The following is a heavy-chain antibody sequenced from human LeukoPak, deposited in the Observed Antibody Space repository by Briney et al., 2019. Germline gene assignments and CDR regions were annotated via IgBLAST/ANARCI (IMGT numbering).Heavy chain of an antibody. CDR3: ARDGTAAGLYLDL. J-gene: IGHJ4*01. CDR2: IRLDGSEK. CDR1: GFTFTDYW. Sequence: PGGSLRLSCEVSGFTFTDYWMNWVRQAPGKGPEWVASIRLDGSEKTYVDSVKGRFTISRDNTKNSLSLQLNGLRAEDTAVYYCARDGTAAGLYLDLWGQGTLVTVSS. V-gene: IGHV3-7*01. D-gene: IGHD6-13*01.